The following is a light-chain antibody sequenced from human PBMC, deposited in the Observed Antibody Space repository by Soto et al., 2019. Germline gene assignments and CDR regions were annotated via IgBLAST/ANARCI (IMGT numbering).Light chain of an antibody. Sequence: QPVLTQSSSASASLGSSVKLTCTLSSGHSSFIIAWHQQQPGKAPRYLMKLEGSGNYNKGSGVPDRFSGSSSGADRYLTISNHQFEDEADYYCETWDSDTVVFGGGTQLTVL. CDR1: SGHSSFI. V-gene: IGLV4-60*02. CDR3: ETWDSDTVV. CDR2: LEGSGNY. J-gene: IGLJ7*01.